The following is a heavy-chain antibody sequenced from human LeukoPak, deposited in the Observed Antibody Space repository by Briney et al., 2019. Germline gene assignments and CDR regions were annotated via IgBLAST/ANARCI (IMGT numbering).Heavy chain of an antibody. D-gene: IGHD6-19*01. V-gene: IGHV3-30*02. CDR2: IRYDGNSK. Sequence: GGSLRLSCGASGFTFSNYGMLWVRQAPGKGLEWVSFIRYDGNSKLYADSVKGRFTISRDNSKNTLYLHINSLRAEDTAVYYCARDHRPGIAVAGISDYWGQGTLVTVSS. J-gene: IGHJ4*02. CDR3: ARDHRPGIAVAGISDY. CDR1: GFTFSNYG.